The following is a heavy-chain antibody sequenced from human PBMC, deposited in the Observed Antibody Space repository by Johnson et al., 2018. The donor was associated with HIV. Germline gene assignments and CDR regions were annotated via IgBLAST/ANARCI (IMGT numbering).Heavy chain of an antibody. D-gene: IGHD3-22*01. V-gene: IGHV3-20*04. J-gene: IGHJ3*02. CDR1: GFTFDDYG. Sequence: VQLGEAGGGVARPGGSMRLSCAASGFTFDDYGMSWVRQSPGKGLAWVSGINWNGGSTSYAGSVQGPFTISRDTAKNSRYLHMNSLRAEDTAVYYCARVMGLGGYSLAFDIWGQGTMVTVSS. CDR2: INWNGGST. CDR3: ARVMGLGGYSLAFDI.